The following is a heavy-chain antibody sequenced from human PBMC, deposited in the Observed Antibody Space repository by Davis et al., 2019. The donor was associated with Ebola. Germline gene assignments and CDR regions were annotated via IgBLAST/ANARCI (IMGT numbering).Heavy chain of an antibody. CDR1: GGSFSGYY. V-gene: IGHV4-34*01. CDR2: INHSGST. CDR3: ARVGWVEWSEHTGNWFDP. D-gene: IGHD3-3*01. J-gene: IGHJ5*02. Sequence: PSETLSLTCAVYGGSFSGYYWSWIRQPPGKGLEWIGEINHSGSTNYNPSLKSRVTISVDTSKNQFSLKLSSVTAADTAVYYCARVGWVEWSEHTGNWFDPWGQGTLVTVSS.